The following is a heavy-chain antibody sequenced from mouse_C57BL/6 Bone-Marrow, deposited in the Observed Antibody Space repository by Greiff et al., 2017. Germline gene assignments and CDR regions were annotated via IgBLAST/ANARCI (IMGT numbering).Heavy chain of an antibody. D-gene: IGHD2-5*01. Sequence: VQLQQSGPELVKPGASVKISCKASGYSFTGYYMNWVKQSPEKSLEWIGEINPSTGGTTYNQKFKAKATLTVDKSSSTAYMQLKSLTSEDSAVYYCARRSNYVPFAYWGQGTLVTVSA. CDR3: ARRSNYVPFAY. J-gene: IGHJ3*01. V-gene: IGHV1-42*01. CDR1: GYSFTGYY. CDR2: INPSTGGT.